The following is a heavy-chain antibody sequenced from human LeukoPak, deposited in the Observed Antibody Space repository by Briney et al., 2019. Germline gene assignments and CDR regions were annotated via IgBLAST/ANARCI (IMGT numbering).Heavy chain of an antibody. D-gene: IGHD3-10*01. V-gene: IGHV3-48*03. Sequence: GGSLRLSCAASGFTFTTYEMNWVRQAPGQGLEWISYIDNSGSVIIYADSVKGRFTISRDNAKNSLYLHMNSLRADDTAVYYCASFYGSGSYYNFLFDDWGQGTLVIVSS. CDR3: ASFYGSGSYYNFLFDD. J-gene: IGHJ4*02. CDR2: IDNSGSVI. CDR1: GFTFTTYE.